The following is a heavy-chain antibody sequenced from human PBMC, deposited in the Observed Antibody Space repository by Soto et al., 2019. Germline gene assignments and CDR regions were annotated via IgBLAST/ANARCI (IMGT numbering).Heavy chain of an antibody. CDR1: GGTFSSYA. J-gene: IGHJ1*01. CDR2: IIPNFGTA. D-gene: IGHD2-15*01. V-gene: IGHV1-69*12. Sequence: QVQLVQSGAEVKKPGSSVKVSCKASGGTFSSYAISWVRQAPGQGLEWMGGIIPNFGTANYAQKFQGRVTDTADESKSTAYMELSSLRSGDTAVYYCARWSGGSCYSGFFQPWGQGTLVTVSS. CDR3: ARWSGGSCYSGFFQP.